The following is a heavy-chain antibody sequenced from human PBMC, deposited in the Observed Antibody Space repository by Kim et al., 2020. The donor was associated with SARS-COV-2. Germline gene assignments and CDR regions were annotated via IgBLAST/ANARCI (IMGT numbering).Heavy chain of an antibody. CDR1: GYTLTELS. J-gene: IGHJ5*02. D-gene: IGHD5-18*01. CDR2: FDPEDGET. V-gene: IGHV1-24*01. CDR3: ATAGQLWFRGWFDP. Sequence: ASVKVSCKVSGYTLTELSMHWVRQAPGTGLEWMGGFDPEDGETIYAQKFQGRVTMTEDTSTDTAYMELSSLRSEDTAVYYCATAGQLWFRGWFDPWGQGTLVTVSS.